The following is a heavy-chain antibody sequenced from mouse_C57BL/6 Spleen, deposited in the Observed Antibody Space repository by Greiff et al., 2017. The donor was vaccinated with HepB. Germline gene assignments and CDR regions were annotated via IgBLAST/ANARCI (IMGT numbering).Heavy chain of an antibody. CDR2: ISSGSSTI. Sequence: EVKLVESGGGLVKPGGSLKLSCAASGFTFSDYGMHWVRQAPEKGLEWVAYISSGSSTIYYADTVKGRFTISRDNAKNTLFLQMTSLRSEDTAMYYCARTYYSNYVPDYWGQGTTLTVSS. V-gene: IGHV5-17*01. J-gene: IGHJ2*01. CDR3: ARTYYSNYVPDY. D-gene: IGHD2-5*01. CDR1: GFTFSDYG.